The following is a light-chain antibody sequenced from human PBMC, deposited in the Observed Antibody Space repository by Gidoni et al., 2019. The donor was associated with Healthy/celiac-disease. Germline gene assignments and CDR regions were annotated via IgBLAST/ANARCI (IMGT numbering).Light chain of an antibody. CDR2: DAS. V-gene: IGKV3-11*01. Sequence: VSTPPPATLSLSPGERATLSCTASQSVSSYSAWYQQKPGQAPRLLIYDASNRATGIPARFSGSGSGADFTLTISSLEPEDFAVYYCQQHSNWPSFGGGTKVEIK. CDR1: QSVSSY. CDR3: QQHSNWPS. J-gene: IGKJ4*01.